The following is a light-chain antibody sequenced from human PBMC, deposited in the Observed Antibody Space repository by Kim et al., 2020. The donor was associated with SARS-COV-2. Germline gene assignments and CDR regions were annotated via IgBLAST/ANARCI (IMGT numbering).Light chain of an antibody. CDR3: QQYDTLPFT. CDR1: HDIYTY. CDR2: DAS. V-gene: IGKV1-33*01. J-gene: IGKJ3*01. Sequence: ASVGDRVTITCQESHDIYTYLSWYQQRPGKAPRLLIYDASTLKPGVPSRFSGSGSGTRFTFTITNLQPEDMATYYCQQYDTLPFTFGPGTKVDIK.